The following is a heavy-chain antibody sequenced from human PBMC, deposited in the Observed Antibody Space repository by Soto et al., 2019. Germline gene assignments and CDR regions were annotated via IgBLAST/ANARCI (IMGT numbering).Heavy chain of an antibody. CDR3: ARDNDRPQLGGNYYYILDV. J-gene: IGHJ6*02. D-gene: IGHD1-1*01. CDR2: IMPIFRTP. CDR1: GGTFRNSA. Sequence: QVQLEQSGAEVKKPGSSVKVSCKASGGTFRNSAFSWVRQAPGQGLEWMGGIMPIFRTPDYAQKFQGRVTITADESTSTNYMEVSGLRADDTAVYYCARDNDRPQLGGNYYYILDVWGHGTAVTVSS. V-gene: IGHV1-69*12.